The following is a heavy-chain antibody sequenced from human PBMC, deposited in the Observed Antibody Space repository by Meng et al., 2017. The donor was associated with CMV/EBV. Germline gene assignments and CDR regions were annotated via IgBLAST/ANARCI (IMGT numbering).Heavy chain of an antibody. J-gene: IGHJ4*02. CDR1: GYTFTGYY. V-gene: IGHV1-69*10. CDR3: AGGYYGSGLDY. Sequence: SVKVSCKASGYTFTGYYMHWVRQAPGQGLEWMGWIIPILGIANYAQKFQGRVTITADKSTSTAYMELSSLRSEDTAVYYCAGGYYGSGLDYWGQGTLVTVSS. CDR2: IIPILGIA. D-gene: IGHD3-10*01.